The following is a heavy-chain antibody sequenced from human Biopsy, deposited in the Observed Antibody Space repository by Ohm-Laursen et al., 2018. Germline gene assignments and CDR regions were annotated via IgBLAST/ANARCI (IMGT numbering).Heavy chain of an antibody. CDR3: ARVPAYPSIDGYYGLDL. J-gene: IGHJ6*02. CDR2: INPNSGNA. Sequence: ASVKVSYKASGYTFAGYYLHWVRQAPGHGLEWMGWINPNSGNANYAQSSQGRLTVTRDTSISTAYMELTSLTFDDTAIYYCARVPAYPSIDGYYGLDLWGQGTTVIVSS. D-gene: IGHD3-9*01. V-gene: IGHV1-2*02. CDR1: GYTFAGYY.